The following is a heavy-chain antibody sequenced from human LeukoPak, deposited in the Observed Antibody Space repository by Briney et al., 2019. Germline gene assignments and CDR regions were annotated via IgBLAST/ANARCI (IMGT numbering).Heavy chain of an antibody. V-gene: IGHV1-46*01. CDR1: GYTFTSYY. J-gene: IGHJ1*01. CDR3: AREPGYDSSGYYSAYFQH. CDR2: INPSGGST. D-gene: IGHD3-22*01. Sequence: ASVKVSCKASGYTFTSYYMHWVRQAPGQGREWMGIINPSGGSTSYAQKFQGRVTMTRDTSTSTVYMELSSLRSEDTAVYYCAREPGYDSSGYYSAYFQHWGQGTLVTVSS.